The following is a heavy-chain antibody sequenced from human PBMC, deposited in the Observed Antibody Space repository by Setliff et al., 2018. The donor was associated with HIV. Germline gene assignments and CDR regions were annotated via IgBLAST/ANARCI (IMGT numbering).Heavy chain of an antibody. CDR1: GGSISSGGYY. Sequence: SETLSLSCTVSGGSISSGGYYWSWIRQPAGKGLEWIGHIYTSGSTKYNPSLKGRVTISVDTSKNQFSLNLSSVTAADTAVYYCARRSGAAVFYYFDYWGQGTLVTVSS. D-gene: IGHD6-13*01. CDR3: ARRSGAAVFYYFDY. CDR2: IYTSGST. V-gene: IGHV4-61*09. J-gene: IGHJ4*02.